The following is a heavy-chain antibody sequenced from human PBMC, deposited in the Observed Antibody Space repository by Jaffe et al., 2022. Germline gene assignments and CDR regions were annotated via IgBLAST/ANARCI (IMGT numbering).Heavy chain of an antibody. D-gene: IGHD1-26*01. CDR2: IKQDGSAK. CDR3: ARAHSGSYPGAFEI. Sequence: EVQLVESGGGLVQPGGSLRLSCAASGFTFSNNWMSWVRQAPGKGLEWVANIKQDGSAKYYVDSVKGRFTISRDNAKNSLYLQMNSLRAEDTAVYYCARAHSGSYPGAFEIWGQGTMVTVSS. CDR1: GFTFSNNW. J-gene: IGHJ3*02. V-gene: IGHV3-7*04.